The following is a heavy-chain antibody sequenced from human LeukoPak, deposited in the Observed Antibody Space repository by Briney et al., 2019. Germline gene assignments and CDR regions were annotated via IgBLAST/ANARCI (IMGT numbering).Heavy chain of an antibody. J-gene: IGHJ3*02. V-gene: IGHV4-59*01. Sequence: SETLSLTCAVYGGSFSGYYWSWIRQPPGKGLEWIGYIYYSGSTNYNPSLNSRVTISVDTSKNQFSLKLSSVTAADTAVYYCARDRGNYYDSSGYYLDAFDIWGQGTMVTVSS. CDR1: GGSFSGYY. D-gene: IGHD3-22*01. CDR2: IYYSGST. CDR3: ARDRGNYYDSSGYYLDAFDI.